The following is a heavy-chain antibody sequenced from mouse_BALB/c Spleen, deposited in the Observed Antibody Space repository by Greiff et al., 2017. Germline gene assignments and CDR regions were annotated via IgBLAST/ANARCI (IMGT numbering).Heavy chain of an antibody. D-gene: IGHD2-3*01. CDR1: GYTFTDYE. CDR2: IDPETGGT. J-gene: IGHJ3*01. V-gene: IGHV1-15*01. Sequence: QVQLQQSGAELVRPGASVTLSCKASGYTFTDYEMHWVKQTPVHGLEWIGAIDPETGGTAYTQKFKGKATLTADKSSSTAYMELRSLTSEDSAVYYCTAGGYDGYYGAVWGQGTLVTVSA. CDR3: TAGGYDGYYGAV.